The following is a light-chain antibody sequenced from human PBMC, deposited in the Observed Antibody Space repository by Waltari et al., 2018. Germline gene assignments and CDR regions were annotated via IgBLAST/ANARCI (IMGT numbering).Light chain of an antibody. J-gene: IGLJ2*01. V-gene: IGLV1-51*02. CDR2: ENN. CDR3: ETWDSSLNTVI. CDR1: TIGDNY. Sequence: SALTQPPSVAAATGHNGTIPCSGTIGDNYVSWYHQLPGTAPKLLINENNKRPSASPDRFSGSKSGTSATVGITGLQTGDEGDYYCETWDSSLNTVIFGEGTKLTVL.